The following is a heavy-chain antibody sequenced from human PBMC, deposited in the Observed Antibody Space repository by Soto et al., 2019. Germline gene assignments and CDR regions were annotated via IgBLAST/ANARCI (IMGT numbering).Heavy chain of an antibody. D-gene: IGHD2-21*02. J-gene: IGHJ4*02. CDR2: YSGSGDTT. Sequence: VGSLRLSCAASGFTFSSYAMSWARQAPGKGPEWVSAYSGSGDTTYYADSVKGRFTISRDNSKNTLYLQMNSLRVEDTAIYYCAKPDLAYCGGDCHYDYWGQGTLVTVSS. V-gene: IGHV3-23*01. CDR1: GFTFSSYA. CDR3: AKPDLAYCGGDCHYDY.